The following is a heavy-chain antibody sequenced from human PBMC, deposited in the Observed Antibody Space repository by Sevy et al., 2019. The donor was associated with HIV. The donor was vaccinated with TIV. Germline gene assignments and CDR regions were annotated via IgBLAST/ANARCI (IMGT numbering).Heavy chain of an antibody. CDR1: GLTFSNAW. V-gene: IGHV3-15*01. D-gene: IGHD3-22*01. CDR2: IKSKIDGETT. CDR3: STAPGYYDSSPFDY. Sequence: GGSLRLSCAVSGLTFSNAWMNWVRQAPGTGLQWVGVIKSKIDGETTDYAAPVKGRFTISRDDSKNTVYLQMNSLKTEDTAVYYCSTAPGYYDSSPFDYWGPGTLVTVSS. J-gene: IGHJ4*02.